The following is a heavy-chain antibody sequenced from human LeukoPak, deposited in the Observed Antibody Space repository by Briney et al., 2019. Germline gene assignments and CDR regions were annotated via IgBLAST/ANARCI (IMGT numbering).Heavy chain of an antibody. CDR3: ARDHQQSNWFDP. CDR1: GGSISSYY. D-gene: IGHD4-11*01. J-gene: IGHJ5*02. Sequence: MSSGTLSLTCTVSGGSISSYYWSWIRQAAGKGLEWIGRIYTSGSTNYNPSLKSRVTISVDKSKNQFSLKLSSVTAADTAVYYCARDHQQSNWFDPWGQGTLVTVSS. CDR2: IYTSGST. V-gene: IGHV4-4*07.